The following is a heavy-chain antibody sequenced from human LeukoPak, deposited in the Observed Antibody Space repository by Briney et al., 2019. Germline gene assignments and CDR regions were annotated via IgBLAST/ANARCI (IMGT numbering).Heavy chain of an antibody. J-gene: IGHJ4*02. D-gene: IGHD4-23*01. Sequence: SETLSLTCTVSGASISSYFWNWIRQPPGKGLEWIGYIYYSGDTNYNPSLKSRVTISVDTSKNQFSLGLTSVTAADTAVYYCARSPDYGGNLDYWGQGTLVTVSS. CDR2: IYYSGDT. CDR1: GASISSYF. V-gene: IGHV4-59*01. CDR3: ARSPDYGGNLDY.